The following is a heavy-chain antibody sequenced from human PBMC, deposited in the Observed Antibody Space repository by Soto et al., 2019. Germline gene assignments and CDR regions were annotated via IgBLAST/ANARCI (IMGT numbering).Heavy chain of an antibody. V-gene: IGHV4-31*03. Sequence: SETLSLTCTVSGGSISSGGYYWSWIRQHPGKGLEWIGYIYYSGSTYYNPSLKSRVTISVDTSKNQFSLKLSSVTAADTAVYYCATQQLWPAIFDYWGQGTLVTVSS. CDR1: GGSISSGGYY. CDR2: IYYSGST. J-gene: IGHJ4*02. D-gene: IGHD5-18*01. CDR3: ATQQLWPAIFDY.